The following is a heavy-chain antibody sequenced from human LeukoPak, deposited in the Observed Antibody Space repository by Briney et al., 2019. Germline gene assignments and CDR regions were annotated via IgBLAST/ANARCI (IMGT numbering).Heavy chain of an antibody. CDR1: GGSISSYY. D-gene: IGHD4-11*01. J-gene: IGHJ5*02. CDR3: ARFNYVGWFDP. Sequence: SETLSLTCTVSGGSISSYYWSWVRQPAGKGLEWIGRIYTSGSTNYNPSLRSRVTMSVDTSKNQFSLKLSSVTAADTAVYYCARFNYVGWFDPWGQGTLVTVSS. V-gene: IGHV4-4*07. CDR2: IYTSGST.